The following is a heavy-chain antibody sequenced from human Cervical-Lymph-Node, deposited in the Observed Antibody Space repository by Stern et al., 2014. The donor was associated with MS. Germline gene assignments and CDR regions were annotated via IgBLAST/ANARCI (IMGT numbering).Heavy chain of an antibody. D-gene: IGHD3-22*01. CDR2: VSYSGST. CDR3: AREANYYYDSSAYSVFDY. Sequence: QVQLQESGPGLVKPSQTLSLTCTVSDDSSNSGSYYWTWIRQHPGKGLEWIGYVSYSGSTYYNPSLRGRVSISVDTSKNQFSLKLSSVTAADTAVYYCAREANYYYDSSAYSVFDYWGQGTLVTVSS. CDR1: DDSSNSGSYY. V-gene: IGHV4-31*03. J-gene: IGHJ4*02.